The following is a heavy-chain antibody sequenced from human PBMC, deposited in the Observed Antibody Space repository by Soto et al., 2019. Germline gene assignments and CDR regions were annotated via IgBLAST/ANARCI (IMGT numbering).Heavy chain of an antibody. CDR1: GGSISSYY. D-gene: IGHD2-15*01. J-gene: IGHJ3*02. V-gene: IGHV4-59*08. CDR2: IYYSGST. CDR3: ARHLGYCSGGSCYSDHDAFDI. Sequence: PSETLSLTCTVSGGSISSYYWSWIRQPPGKGLEWIGYIYYSGSTNYNPSLKSRVTISVDTSKNRFSLKLSSVTAADTAVYYCARHLGYCSGGSCYSDHDAFDIWGQGTMVTVSS.